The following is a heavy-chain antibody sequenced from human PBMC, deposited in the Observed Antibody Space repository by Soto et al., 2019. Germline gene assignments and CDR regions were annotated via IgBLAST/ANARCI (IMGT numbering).Heavy chain of an antibody. J-gene: IGHJ5*02. CDR2: IYYSGST. CDR3: ARGIITGTTFDPGWVTWWFDP. CDR1: GGSISSYY. Sequence: QVQLQESGPGLVKPSETLSLTCTVSGGSISSYYWSWIRQPPGKGLEWIGYIYYSGSTNYNPSLKSRVTISVDTSKNQFSLKLSSVTAADTAVYYCARGIITGTTFDPGWVTWWFDPWGQGTLVTVSS. V-gene: IGHV4-59*01. D-gene: IGHD1-7*01.